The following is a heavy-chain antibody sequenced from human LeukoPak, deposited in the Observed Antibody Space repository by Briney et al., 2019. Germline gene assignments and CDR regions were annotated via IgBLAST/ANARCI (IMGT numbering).Heavy chain of an antibody. Sequence: ASVKVSCKASGYTFTSYGISWVRQAPGQGVEWMGWISAYNGNTNYAQKLEGRVTMTTDTSTSTAYMELRSLRSDDTAVYYCARDFRGVRGPHHPGYWGQGTLVTVSS. J-gene: IGHJ4*02. CDR1: GYTFTSYG. CDR2: ISAYNGNT. D-gene: IGHD3-10*01. CDR3: ARDFRGVRGPHHPGY. V-gene: IGHV1-18*01.